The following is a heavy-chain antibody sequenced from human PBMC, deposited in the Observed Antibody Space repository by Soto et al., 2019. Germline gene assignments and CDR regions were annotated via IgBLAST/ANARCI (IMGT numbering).Heavy chain of an antibody. J-gene: IGHJ6*02. D-gene: IGHD6-19*01. Sequence: SETLSLTCAVSSGSFSGYYWSWIRQPPGKGLEWIGEINQSGTTNYNPSLKGRVTVSVDTSKKQISLKLTSVTAADTAVYYCGAVAATSSYYGSDVWGQGTKVTVSS. V-gene: IGHV4-34*01. CDR3: GAVAATSSYYGSDV. CDR1: SGSFSGYY. CDR2: INQSGTT.